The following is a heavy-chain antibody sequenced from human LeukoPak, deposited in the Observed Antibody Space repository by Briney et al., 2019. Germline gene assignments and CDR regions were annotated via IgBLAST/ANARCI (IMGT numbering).Heavy chain of an antibody. V-gene: IGHV4-59*01. CDR3: ARGRTGPDY. Sequence: SETLSLTCTVSGGSISSYYWSWIRQPPGKGLEWIGYIYYSGSTNYNPSLKSRVTMSVDTSKNQFSLKLSSVTAADTAVYYCARGRTGPDYWGQGTLVTVSS. D-gene: IGHD1-14*01. J-gene: IGHJ4*02. CDR1: GGSISSYY. CDR2: IYYSGST.